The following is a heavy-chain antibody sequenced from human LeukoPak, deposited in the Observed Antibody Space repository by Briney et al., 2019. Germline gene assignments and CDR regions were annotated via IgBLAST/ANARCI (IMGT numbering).Heavy chain of an antibody. Sequence: SETLSLTCAVYGGSFSNYYWSWVRQPPGKGLEWIGEINHSGNTNYNPSRKSRVTLSVDTCKNQFSLYLKSVTAADTAVYYCARVITAAGTDYWGQGTLVTVSS. D-gene: IGHD6-13*01. CDR3: ARVITAAGTDY. CDR1: GGSFSNYY. CDR2: INHSGNT. J-gene: IGHJ4*02. V-gene: IGHV4-34*01.